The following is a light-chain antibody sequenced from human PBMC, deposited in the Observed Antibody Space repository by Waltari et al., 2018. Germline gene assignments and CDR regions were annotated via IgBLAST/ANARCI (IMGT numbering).Light chain of an antibody. V-gene: IGKV3-15*01. J-gene: IGKJ2*01. Sequence: IVMTQSPATLSVSPGERATLSCRASQSVSINLAWYQQKHGQAPRLLIHGTSTRATGIPHRFMSSGSGTDFTLTISSLQPEDFAVYYCQQYDNCPTYTFGQGTKLEIK. CDR2: GTS. CDR3: QQYDNCPTYT. CDR1: QSVSIN.